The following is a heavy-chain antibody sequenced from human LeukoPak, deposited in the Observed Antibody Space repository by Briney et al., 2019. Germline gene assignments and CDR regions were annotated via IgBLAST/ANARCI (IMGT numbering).Heavy chain of an antibody. V-gene: IGHV1-8*01. CDR2: MNPNSGNT. Sequence: ASVKVSCKASGYTFTSYDLNWVRQATGHGLEWMGWMNPNSGNTGYAQKFQGRVTMTRNTSISTAYMELSSLRSEDTAVYYCAGEAAGTGGFDYWGQGTLVTVSS. CDR3: AGEAAGTGGFDY. J-gene: IGHJ4*02. D-gene: IGHD6-13*01. CDR1: GYTFTSYD.